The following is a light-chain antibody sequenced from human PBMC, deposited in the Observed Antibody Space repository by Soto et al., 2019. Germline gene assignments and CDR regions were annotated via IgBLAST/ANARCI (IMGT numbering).Light chain of an antibody. CDR2: AAS. V-gene: IGKV1-9*01. CDR1: QGISSY. J-gene: IGKJ5*01. CDR3: QQLKNYPIT. Sequence: IQLTQSPSSLSASVGDRVTITCRASQGISSYLAWYQQKPGTAPKLLIYAASALHSGVPSRFSGSGSGTDFTLTISSLQPEDFAIYFCQQLKNYPITFGQGTRL.